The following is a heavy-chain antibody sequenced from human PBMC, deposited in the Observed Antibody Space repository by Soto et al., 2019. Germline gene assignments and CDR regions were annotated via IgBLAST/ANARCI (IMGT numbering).Heavy chain of an antibody. CDR3: AREAVIGADY. D-gene: IGHD6-19*01. J-gene: IGHJ4*02. V-gene: IGHV3-30-3*01. Sequence: QVQLVESGGGVVQPGRSLRLSCAASGFTFSSYAMHWVRQAPGKGLEWVAVISYDGSNKYYADSVKGRFTISRDNSKNTLYLQMNSRSAEDTAVDYCAREAVIGADYWGQGTLVTVSS. CDR1: GFTFSSYA. CDR2: ISYDGSNK.